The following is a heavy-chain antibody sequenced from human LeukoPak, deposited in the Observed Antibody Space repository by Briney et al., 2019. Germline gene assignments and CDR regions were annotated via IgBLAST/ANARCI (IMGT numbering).Heavy chain of an antibody. CDR2: IYPGDSDT. CDR1: RYRFTSYW. V-gene: IGHV5-51*01. D-gene: IGHD2-15*01. Sequence: GESLKISCKGSRYRFTSYWIGWVRQMPGKGLEWMGIIYPGDSDTRYSPSFQGQVTISADKSISTAYLQWNSLKASDTAMYYCARFVGACSGGSCYSDYWGQGTLVTVSS. J-gene: IGHJ4*02. CDR3: ARFVGACSGGSCYSDY.